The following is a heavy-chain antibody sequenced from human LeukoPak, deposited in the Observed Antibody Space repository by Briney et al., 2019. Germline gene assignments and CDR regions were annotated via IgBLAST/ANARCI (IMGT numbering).Heavy chain of an antibody. D-gene: IGHD1-7*01. CDR2: INPSGGST. Sequence: ASVKVSCKASGYTFTSYYIHWVRQAPGQGLEWMGIINPSGGSTSYAQKFQGRVTMTRDTSASTAYMELSSLRSEDTAVYYCARAWNYEDNYYGMDVWGQGTTVTVSS. V-gene: IGHV1-46*01. CDR1: GYTFTSYY. CDR3: ARAWNYEDNYYGMDV. J-gene: IGHJ6*02.